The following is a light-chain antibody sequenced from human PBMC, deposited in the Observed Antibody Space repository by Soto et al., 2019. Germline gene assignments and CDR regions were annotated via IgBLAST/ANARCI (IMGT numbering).Light chain of an antibody. J-gene: IGKJ4*01. CDR3: QQHNSYPVT. CDR2: KAS. Sequence: DIQMTQSPSTLSAFVGDRVTITCRASQSISSGLAGYQQKPGKAPKVVIYKASSLESGVPSRFSGSGSGTEFTLTIASLQPDDFATYYCQQHNSYPVTFGGGTKVEIK. V-gene: IGKV1-5*03. CDR1: QSISSG.